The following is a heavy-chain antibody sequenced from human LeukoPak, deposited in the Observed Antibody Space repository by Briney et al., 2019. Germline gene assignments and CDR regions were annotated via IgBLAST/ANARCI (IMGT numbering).Heavy chain of an antibody. J-gene: IGHJ3*02. D-gene: IGHD3-10*01. Sequence: SVKVSCKASGGTFSSYAISWVRQAPGQGLEWMGGIIPIFGAAHYAQKFQGRVTITADKSTSTAYMELSSLRSEDTAVYYCASSARETYYYGSGSYRAAFDIWGQGTMVTVSS. CDR2: IIPIFGAA. V-gene: IGHV1-69*06. CDR3: ASSARETYYYGSGSYRAAFDI. CDR1: GGTFSSYA.